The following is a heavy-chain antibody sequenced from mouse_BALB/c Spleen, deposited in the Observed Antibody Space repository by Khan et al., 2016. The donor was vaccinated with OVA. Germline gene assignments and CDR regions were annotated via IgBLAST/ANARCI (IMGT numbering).Heavy chain of an antibody. J-gene: IGHJ1*01. CDR2: ISYSGST. CDR1: GYSITSDYA. V-gene: IGHV3-2*02. CDR3: ARRYYYGQWYFDG. Sequence: EVQLQESGPGLVKPSQSLSLTCTVTGYSITSDYAWNWIRQFPGNKLEWMAYISYSGSTSSNPSLKSRISITRDTSKNQFFLQLNSVTIEDTATYYCARRYYYGQWYFDGWGAGTTVTVSS. D-gene: IGHD1-1*01.